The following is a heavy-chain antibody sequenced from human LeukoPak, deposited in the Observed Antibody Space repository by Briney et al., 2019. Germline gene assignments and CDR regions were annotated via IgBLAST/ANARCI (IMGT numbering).Heavy chain of an antibody. D-gene: IGHD3-3*01. CDR1: GFTFSSYW. CDR2: IKQDGSEK. CDR3: ANSHSYYDFWSGYYGYFDY. Sequence: GGSLRLSCAASGFTFSSYWMSEVRQAPGKGLECVANIKQDGSEKYYVDSVKGRFTISRDNAKNSLYLQMNSLRAEDTAVYYCANSHSYYDFWSGYYGYFDYWGQGTLVTVSS. V-gene: IGHV3-7*01. J-gene: IGHJ4*02.